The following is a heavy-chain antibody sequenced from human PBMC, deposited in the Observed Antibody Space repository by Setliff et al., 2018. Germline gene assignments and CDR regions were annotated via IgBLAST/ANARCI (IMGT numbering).Heavy chain of an antibody. Sequence: PSETLSLTCNVSGVSIANTASYWSWIRQPAGKTLEWIGQVYVGGNTYYNPSFESRVTISVDTSKNQFSLSLSSVTAADTAVYYCARVSGFLYVDVWGKGTTVTVSS. CDR2: VYVGGNT. V-gene: IGHV4-61*09. J-gene: IGHJ6*04. CDR1: GVSIANTASY. D-gene: IGHD2-2*02. CDR3: ARVSGFLYVDV.